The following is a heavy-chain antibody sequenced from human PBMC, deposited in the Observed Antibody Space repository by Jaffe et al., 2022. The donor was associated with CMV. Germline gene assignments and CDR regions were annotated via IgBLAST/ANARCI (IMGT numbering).Heavy chain of an antibody. V-gene: IGHV1-69*09. CDR3: ARDSSMVRGVTGWGYFDY. CDR1: GGTFSSYA. J-gene: IGHJ4*02. Sequence: QVQLVQSGAEVKKPGSSVKVSCKASGGTFSSYAISWVRQAPGQGLEWMGRIIPILGIANYAQKFQGRVTITADKSTSTAYMELSSLRSEDTAVYYCARDSSMVRGVTGWGYFDYWGQGTLVTVSS. D-gene: IGHD3-10*01. CDR2: IIPILGIA.